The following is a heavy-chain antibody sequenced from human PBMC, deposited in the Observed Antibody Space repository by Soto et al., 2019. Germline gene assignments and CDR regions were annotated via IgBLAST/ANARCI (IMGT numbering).Heavy chain of an antibody. J-gene: IGHJ6*02. V-gene: IGHV3-48*02. D-gene: IGHD2-15*01. CDR2: ISSSSTGM. CDR1: GFTFSSYS. CDR3: TRAGRGAVVVGDLGYFYYGMDV. Sequence: LRLSCAASGFTFSSYSMKWVRQAPGKGLEWVSHISSSSTGMYYADSVKGRFIVSRDNAKNSLYLQMNNLRDEDTAVYYCTRAGRGAVVVGDLGYFYYGMDVWGQGTTVTVSS.